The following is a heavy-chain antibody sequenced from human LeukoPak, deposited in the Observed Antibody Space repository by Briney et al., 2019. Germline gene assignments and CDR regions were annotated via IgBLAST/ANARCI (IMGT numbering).Heavy chain of an antibody. D-gene: IGHD2-15*01. CDR2: IRYDGSNK. CDR3: ANEEFCSGGSCYPDY. J-gene: IGHJ4*02. CDR1: GFTFSSYG. V-gene: IGHV3-30*02. Sequence: GGSLRLSCAASGFTFSSYGMHWVRQAPGKGLEWVAFIRYDGSNKYYADSVKGRFTISRDNSKNTLYLQMNSLRAEDTAVYYCANEEFCSGGSCYPDYWGQGTLVTVSS.